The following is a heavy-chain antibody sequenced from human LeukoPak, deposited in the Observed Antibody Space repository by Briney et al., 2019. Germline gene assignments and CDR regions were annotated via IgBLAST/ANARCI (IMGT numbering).Heavy chain of an antibody. CDR3: EGDFSQSRNSDY. D-gene: IGHD4-23*01. V-gene: IGHV3-21*01. CDR2: ITGSSNFM. Sequence: PGGSLRLSCAASGFTFSTYSMNCVRQAPREGLEWVSSITGSSNFMSYADSVKVRFTISRDNARNSLYLQMNSLRAEDTAVYYCEGDFSQSRNSDYWGQGTLVTVSS. J-gene: IGHJ4*02. CDR1: GFTFSTYS.